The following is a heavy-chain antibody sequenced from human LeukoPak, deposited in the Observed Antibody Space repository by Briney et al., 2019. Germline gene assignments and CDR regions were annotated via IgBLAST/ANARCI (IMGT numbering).Heavy chain of an antibody. CDR2: IYYSGST. CDR1: GGSISSYY. Sequence: SETLSLTCTVSGGSISSYYWSWIRQPPGKGLEWIGYIYYSGSTYYNPSLKSRVTISVDTSKNQFSLKLSSVTAADTAVYYCARVNYYYYGMDVWGQGTTVTVSS. CDR3: ARVNYYYYGMDV. V-gene: IGHV4-30-4*01. J-gene: IGHJ6*02.